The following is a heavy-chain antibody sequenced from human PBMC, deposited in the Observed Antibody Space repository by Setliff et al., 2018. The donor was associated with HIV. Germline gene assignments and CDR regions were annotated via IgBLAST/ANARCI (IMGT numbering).Heavy chain of an antibody. CDR2: ISPSNGNT. Sequence: ASVKVSCKASGYTFTSYIINWIRQAPGQGLEWVGWISPSNGNTNYAQKVQGRVTMTTDTSTRTAYMELSSLRSEDTAVYYCARRGYSSGWSDYWGQGTLVTVSS. CDR3: ARRGYSSGWSDY. V-gene: IGHV1-18*01. D-gene: IGHD6-19*01. J-gene: IGHJ4*02. CDR1: GYTFTSYI.